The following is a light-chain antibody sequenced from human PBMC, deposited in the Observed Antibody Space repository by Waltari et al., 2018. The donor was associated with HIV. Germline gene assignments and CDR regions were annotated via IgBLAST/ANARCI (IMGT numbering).Light chain of an antibody. CDR2: QDG. CDR1: KLGDKY. CDR3: QAWDSSTVV. Sequence: SYDLTQPPSVSVSPGQTASITCSGDKLGDKYACWYQQMPGQSPVLVIYQDGKRPSGIPERFSGSNSGNTATLAITGTQAMDEADYYCQAWDSSTVVFGGGTKLTVL. J-gene: IGLJ2*01. V-gene: IGLV3-1*01.